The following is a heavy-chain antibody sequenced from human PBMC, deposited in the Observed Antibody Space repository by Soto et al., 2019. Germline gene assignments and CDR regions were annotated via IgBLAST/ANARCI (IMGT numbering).Heavy chain of an antibody. CDR1: GFTFDDYA. V-gene: IGHV3-9*01. CDR3: AKDAKDVVVIPAAIPVGDYYHYMDV. D-gene: IGHD2-2*01. CDR2: ITWNSGNI. J-gene: IGHJ6*03. Sequence: EVQLVESGGGLVQLGRSLRLSCAASGFTFDDYAMHWVRQAPGKGLEWVSGITWNSGNIDYADSVRGRFTISRDNAKNSLYLQMTSLRVEDTALYYCAKDAKDVVVIPAAIPVGDYYHYMDVWGKGTTVTVSS.